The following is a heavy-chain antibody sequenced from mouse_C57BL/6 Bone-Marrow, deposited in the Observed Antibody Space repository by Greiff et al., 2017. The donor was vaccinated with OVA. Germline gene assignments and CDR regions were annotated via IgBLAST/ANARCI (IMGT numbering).Heavy chain of an antibody. CDR1: GYAFTNYL. CDR3: ARRILQAMDY. CDR2: INPGSGGT. D-gene: IGHD1-1*01. Sequence: QVQLQQSGAELVRPGTSVKVSCKASGYAFTNYLIEWVKQRPGQGLEWIGVINPGSGGTNYNEKFKGKATLTADKSSSTAYMQLSSLTSEASAVYFCARRILQAMDYWGQGTSVTVSS. V-gene: IGHV1-54*01. J-gene: IGHJ4*01.